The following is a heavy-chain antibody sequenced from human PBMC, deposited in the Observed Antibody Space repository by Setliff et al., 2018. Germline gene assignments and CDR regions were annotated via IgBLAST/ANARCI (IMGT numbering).Heavy chain of an antibody. CDR3: ARFPIAVAGTSYFDY. J-gene: IGHJ4*02. Sequence: LSLTCTVSGGSISSSSYYWGWIRQPPGKGLEWVSGIGGRGISTYYADSVKGRFTISRDNAKNSLYLQMNSLRAEDTAVYYCARFPIAVAGTSYFDYWGQGTLVTVSS. CDR1: GGSISSSSYY. V-gene: IGHV3-11*04. CDR2: IGGRGIST. D-gene: IGHD6-19*01.